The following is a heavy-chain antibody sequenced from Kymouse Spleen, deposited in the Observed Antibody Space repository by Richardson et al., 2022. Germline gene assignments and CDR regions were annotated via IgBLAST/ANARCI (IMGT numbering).Heavy chain of an antibody. Sequence: QVQLQESGPGLVKPSETLSLTCTVSGGSISSYYWSWIRQPPGKGLEWIGYIYYSGSTNYNPSLKSRVTISVDTSKNQFSLKLSSVTAADTAVYYCARYSGSLFDYWGQGTLVTVSS. CDR1: GGSISSYY. CDR3: ARYSGSLFDY. D-gene: IGHD1-26*01. V-gene: IGHV4-59*01. CDR2: IYYSGST. J-gene: IGHJ4*02.